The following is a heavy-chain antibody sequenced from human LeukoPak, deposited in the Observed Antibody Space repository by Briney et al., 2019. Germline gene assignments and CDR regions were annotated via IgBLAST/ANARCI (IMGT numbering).Heavy chain of an antibody. CDR1: GGSISSYY. CDR3: ARGAAGYSYG. V-gene: IGHV4-59*01. Sequence: SETLSLTCTVSGGSISSYYWSWIREPPGKGLEWIGHIYYSGNTNYNPSLKSRVTISIDTSKNQFSLRLSSVTAADTAVYYCARGAAGYSYGWGQGTLVTVSS. CDR2: IYYSGNT. J-gene: IGHJ4*02. D-gene: IGHD5-18*01.